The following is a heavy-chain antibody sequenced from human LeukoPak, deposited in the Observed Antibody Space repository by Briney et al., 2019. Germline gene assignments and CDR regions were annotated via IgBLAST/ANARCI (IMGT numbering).Heavy chain of an antibody. CDR2: IYHSGST. CDR1: GGSISSSNW. CDR3: ARHLSGSYRNGFDY. J-gene: IGHJ4*02. Sequence: PSETLSLTCAVSGGSISSSNWWSWVRQPPGKGLEWIGEIYHSGSTNYNPSLKSRVTISVDKSKNQFSLKLSSVTAADTAVYYCARHLSGSYRNGFDYWGQGTLVTVSS. V-gene: IGHV4-4*02. D-gene: IGHD1-26*01.